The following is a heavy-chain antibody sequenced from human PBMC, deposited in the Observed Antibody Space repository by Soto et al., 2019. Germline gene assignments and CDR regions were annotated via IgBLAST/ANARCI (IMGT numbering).Heavy chain of an antibody. CDR2: IIPIFGTA. Sequence: ASVKVSCKASGGTFSSYAISWVRQAPGQGLEWMGGIIPIFGTANYAQKFQGRVTITADESTSTAYMELSSLRSEDTAVYYCARGIAVAGTPSYYYGMDVWGQGTTVTVSS. J-gene: IGHJ6*02. CDR1: GGTFSSYA. D-gene: IGHD6-19*01. V-gene: IGHV1-69*13. CDR3: ARGIAVAGTPSYYYGMDV.